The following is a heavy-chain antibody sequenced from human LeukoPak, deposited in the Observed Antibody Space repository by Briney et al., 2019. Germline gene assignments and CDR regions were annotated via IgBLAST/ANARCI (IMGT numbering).Heavy chain of an antibody. CDR3: ARETTCGGDCYYAFDI. D-gene: IGHD2-21*02. V-gene: IGHV3-11*01. J-gene: IGHJ3*02. CDR1: GFTFSDYY. Sequence: GGSLRLSCAASGFTFSDYYMNWIRQAPGKGLEWVSYISSSGRTIYYADSVKGRITISRDNAKNSLFLQINSLRAEDTAVYYCARETTCGGDCYYAFDIWGQGTMVTVSS. CDR2: ISSSGRTI.